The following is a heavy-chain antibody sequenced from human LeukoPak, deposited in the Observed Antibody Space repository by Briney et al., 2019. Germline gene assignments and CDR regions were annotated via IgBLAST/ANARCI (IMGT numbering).Heavy chain of an antibody. D-gene: IGHD4-17*01. Sequence: ASVKVSCKASGCTFTSYDINWVRQATGQGLEWMGWMNPNSGNTGYAQKLQGRVTMTRNTSISTAYMELSSLRSEDTAVYYCARGDIYGDHVFDYWGQGTLVTVSS. CDR1: GCTFTSYD. CDR3: ARGDIYGDHVFDY. CDR2: MNPNSGNT. V-gene: IGHV1-8*01. J-gene: IGHJ4*02.